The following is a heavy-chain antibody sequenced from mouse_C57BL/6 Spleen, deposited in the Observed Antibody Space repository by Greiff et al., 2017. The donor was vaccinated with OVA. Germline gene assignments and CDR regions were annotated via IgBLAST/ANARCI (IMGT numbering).Heavy chain of an antibody. V-gene: IGHV1-53*01. CDR3: ARGGIYLGAMDY. Sequence: VQLQQPGTELVKPGASVKLSCKASGYTFTSYWMHWVKQRPGQGLEWIGNINPSNGGTNYNEKFKSKATLTVDKSSSTAYMQISSLTSEDSAVYYCARGGIYLGAMDYWGQGTSVTVSS. J-gene: IGHJ4*01. CDR1: GYTFTSYW. CDR2: INPSNGGT. D-gene: IGHD4-1*01.